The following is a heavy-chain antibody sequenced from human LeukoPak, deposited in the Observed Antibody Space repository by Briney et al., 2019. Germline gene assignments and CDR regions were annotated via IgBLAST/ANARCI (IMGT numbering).Heavy chain of an antibody. V-gene: IGHV3-23*01. D-gene: IGHD3-22*01. Sequence: GGSLRLSCAASGFTFSSYAMSWVRQAPGKGLEWVSAISGSGGSKYYAASVKGRFTISSDNSKNTLYLQMNSLRAEDTAVCSCGGADSRGYPWRLGGFTGRPEDYWGQGTLVTVSS. CDR1: GFTFSSYA. J-gene: IGHJ4*02. CDR3: GGADSRGYPWRLGGFTGRPEDY. CDR2: ISGSGGSK.